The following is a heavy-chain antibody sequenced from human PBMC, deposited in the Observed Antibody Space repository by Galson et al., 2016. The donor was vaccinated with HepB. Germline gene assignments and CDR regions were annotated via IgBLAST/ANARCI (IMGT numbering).Heavy chain of an antibody. J-gene: IGHJ4*02. CDR3: VRDGGVILAAGNDY. Sequence: SLRLSCAASGFTFRSYWMHWVRQAPGKGLVWVSHLNSDGSDTSYADSVKGRFSISRDNVKNTLYLQMNRLRAEDTAVYYCVRDGGVILAAGNDYWGQGTLVTVSS. D-gene: IGHD3-16*01. CDR2: LNSDGSDT. CDR1: GFTFRSYW. V-gene: IGHV3-74*01.